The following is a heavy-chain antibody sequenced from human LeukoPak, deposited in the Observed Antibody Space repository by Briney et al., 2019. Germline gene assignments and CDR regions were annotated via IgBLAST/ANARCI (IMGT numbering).Heavy chain of an antibody. CDR3: ARERDDAFDI. V-gene: IGHV3-33*01. CDR2: IWYDGSDK. J-gene: IGHJ3*02. CDR1: GSAFNNYG. Sequence: GGSLRLSCAASGSAFNNYGMHWVRQAPGKGLEWVAVIWYDGSDKYYADSVKGRFTISRDNSKNTLYLQMNSLRAEDTAVFYCARERDDAFDIWSQGTMVTVSS.